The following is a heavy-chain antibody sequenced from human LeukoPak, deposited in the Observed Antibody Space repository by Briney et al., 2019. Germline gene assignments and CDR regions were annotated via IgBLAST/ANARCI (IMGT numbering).Heavy chain of an antibody. J-gene: IGHJ4*02. Sequence: SETLSLTCAVYGGSFSGYYWSWIRQPPGKGLEWIGEINHSGSTNYNPSLKSRVTISVDTSKNQFSLKLSSVTAADTAVYYCAQDYYDSSGYTSYWGQGTLVTVSS. CDR1: GGSFSGYY. V-gene: IGHV4-34*01. D-gene: IGHD3-22*01. CDR2: INHSGST. CDR3: AQDYYDSSGYTSY.